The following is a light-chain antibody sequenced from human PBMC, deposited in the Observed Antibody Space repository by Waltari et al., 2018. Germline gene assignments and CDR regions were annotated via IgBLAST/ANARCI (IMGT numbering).Light chain of an antibody. Sequence: DIQMTQSPSSLSASVGDRVTITCRTSQSISNFLNWYQQKSGKAPKLLISAASSLQSGVSSRFSGNGSGTEFTLTINNLQPEDFATYYCQQSLNTPPTFGQGSRLDIK. CDR3: QQSLNTPPT. CDR1: QSISNF. J-gene: IGKJ5*01. CDR2: AAS. V-gene: IGKV1-39*01.